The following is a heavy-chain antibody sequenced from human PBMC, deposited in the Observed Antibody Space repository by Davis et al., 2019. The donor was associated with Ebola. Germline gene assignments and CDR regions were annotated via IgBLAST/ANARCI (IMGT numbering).Heavy chain of an antibody. D-gene: IGHD6-13*01. Sequence: SETLSLTCTVSGGSISSYYWSWIRQPPGKGLEWIGEINHSGSTNYNPSLKSRVTISVDTSKNQFSLKLSSVTAADTAVYYCARGTDSSSWYHGMDVWGQGTTVTVSS. CDR2: INHSGST. V-gene: IGHV4-34*01. J-gene: IGHJ6*02. CDR3: ARGTDSSSWYHGMDV. CDR1: GGSISSYY.